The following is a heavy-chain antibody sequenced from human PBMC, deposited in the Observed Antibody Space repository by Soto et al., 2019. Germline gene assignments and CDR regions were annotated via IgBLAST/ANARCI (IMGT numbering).Heavy chain of an antibody. D-gene: IGHD2-21*02. J-gene: IGHJ6*02. CDR1: GGSVSSGSYY. V-gene: IGHV4-61*01. Sequence: QVQLQESGPGLVKPSETLSLTCTVSGGSVSSGSYYWSWIRQPPGKGLEWIGYIYYSGSTNYNPSPKSRVTISVDTSKNQFSLKLSSVTAADTAVYYCATCLVVVTARDYYYYGMDVWGQGTTVTVSS. CDR2: IYYSGST. CDR3: ATCLVVVTARDYYYYGMDV.